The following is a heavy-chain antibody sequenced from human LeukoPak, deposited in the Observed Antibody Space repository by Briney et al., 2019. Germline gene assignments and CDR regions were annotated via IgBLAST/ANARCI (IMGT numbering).Heavy chain of an antibody. CDR1: GYTFTGYY. D-gene: IGHD6-13*01. Sequence: ASVKVSCTASGYTFTGYYMHWVRQAPGQGLEWMGWINPNSGGTNYAQKFQGRVTMTRDTSISTAYMELSRLRSDDTAVYYCARGDSSSWYRLDYWGQGTLVTVSS. J-gene: IGHJ4*02. CDR2: INPNSGGT. CDR3: ARGDSSSWYRLDY. V-gene: IGHV1-2*02.